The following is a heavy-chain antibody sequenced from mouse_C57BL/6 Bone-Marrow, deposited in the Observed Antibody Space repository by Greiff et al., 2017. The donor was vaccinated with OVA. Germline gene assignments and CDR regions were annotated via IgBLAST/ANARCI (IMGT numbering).Heavy chain of an antibody. J-gene: IGHJ4*01. CDR1: GYTFTDYY. CDR3: ARYYDYPYYYAMDY. CDR2: INPYNGGT. D-gene: IGHD2-4*01. V-gene: IGHV1-19*01. Sequence: EVKLVESGPVLVKPGASVKMSCKASGYTFTDYYMNWVKQSHGKSLEWIGVINPYNGGTSYNQKFKGKATLTVDKSSSTAYMELNSLTSEDSAVYYCARYYDYPYYYAMDYWGQGTSVTVSS.